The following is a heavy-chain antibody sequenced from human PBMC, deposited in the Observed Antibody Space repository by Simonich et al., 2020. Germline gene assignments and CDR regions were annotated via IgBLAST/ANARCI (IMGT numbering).Heavy chain of an antibody. CDR2: INPNSGGT. D-gene: IGHD3-10*01. V-gene: IGHV1-2*06. CDR3: ARVPGIYYCYGMDV. Sequence: GAEVKKPGASVKVSCKASGYTFTGYYMHWVRQAPGQGLEWMGRINPNSGGTNYAQKFQGRVTMTRDTSISTAYMELSRLRSDDTAVYYCARVPGIYYCYGMDVWGQGTTVTVSS. J-gene: IGHJ6*02. CDR1: GYTFTGYY.